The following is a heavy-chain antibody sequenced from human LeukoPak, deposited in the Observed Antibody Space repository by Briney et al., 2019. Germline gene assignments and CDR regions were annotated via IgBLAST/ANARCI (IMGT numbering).Heavy chain of an antibody. CDR1: GLIFSGYA. CDR3: AKEGPYCSSTSCHHGGYYYYYMDV. Sequence: GGSLRLSCAASGLIFSGYAMSWVRQAPGKGLEWVSTISDSGGFTYYADSVKGRFTISSDNSKNTLYLQMNSLRAEDTAVYYCAKEGPYCSSTSCHHGGYYYYYMDVWGKGTTVTVSS. J-gene: IGHJ6*03. CDR2: ISDSGGFT. V-gene: IGHV3-23*01. D-gene: IGHD2-2*01.